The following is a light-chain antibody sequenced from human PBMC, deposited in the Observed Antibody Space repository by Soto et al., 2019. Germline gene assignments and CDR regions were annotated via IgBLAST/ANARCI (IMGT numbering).Light chain of an antibody. CDR3: KQYNNWPLT. V-gene: IGKV3-15*01. J-gene: IGKJ4*02. Sequence: EIVMTQSPATLSVSPGARAPLSCRASQSVSSNLAWYQQRPGQAPRLLIYGASTRATGIPARFSGSGSGTEFTLTISSLQSEEFAVYYCKQYNNWPLTFGGGTKVDIK. CDR2: GAS. CDR1: QSVSSN.